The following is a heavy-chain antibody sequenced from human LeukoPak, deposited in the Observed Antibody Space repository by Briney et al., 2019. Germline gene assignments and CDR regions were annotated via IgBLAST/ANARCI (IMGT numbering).Heavy chain of an antibody. Sequence: HSGGSLRLSCAASGFTFSDYWMHWVRQAPGKGLVWVSRLIGDGSSTTYADSVKGRFTISRDNAKNTLYLQMNSLRAEDTAVYYCARDGGSYYGSGSYYNFDWFDPWGQGTLVTVSS. J-gene: IGHJ5*02. CDR3: ARDGGSYYGSGSYYNFDWFDP. CDR2: LIGDGSST. D-gene: IGHD3-10*01. CDR1: GFTFSDYW. V-gene: IGHV3-74*01.